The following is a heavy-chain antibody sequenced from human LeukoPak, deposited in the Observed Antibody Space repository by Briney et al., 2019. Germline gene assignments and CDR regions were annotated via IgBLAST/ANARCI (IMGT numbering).Heavy chain of an antibody. V-gene: IGHV3-23*01. CDR3: AKKGATTGDFDY. CDR2: ISGSGGDT. CDR1: GFTFSNFL. Sequence: PGGSLRLSCAASGFTFSNFLMTWVRQAPGKGPEWVSAISGSGGDTYYADSVKGRFTISRVNSKNTLYLQMNSLRAEDTAVYYCAKKGATTGDFDYWGQGTLVTVSS. D-gene: IGHD1-26*01. J-gene: IGHJ4*02.